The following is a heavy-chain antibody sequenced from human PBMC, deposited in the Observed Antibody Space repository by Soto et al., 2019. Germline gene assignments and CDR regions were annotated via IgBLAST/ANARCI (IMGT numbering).Heavy chain of an antibody. CDR1: GGSFSGYY. CDR2: INHSGST. D-gene: IGHD2-8*01. J-gene: IGHJ6*02. CDR3: ARGGVCTNGVCYRVYYYYGMDV. V-gene: IGHV4-34*01. Sequence: SETLSLTCAVYGGSFSGYYWSGVRQPPGKGLEWIGEINHSGSTNYNPSLKSRVTISVATSKNQFSLKLSSVTAADTAVYYCARGGVCTNGVCYRVYYYYGMDVWGQGTMVTVSS.